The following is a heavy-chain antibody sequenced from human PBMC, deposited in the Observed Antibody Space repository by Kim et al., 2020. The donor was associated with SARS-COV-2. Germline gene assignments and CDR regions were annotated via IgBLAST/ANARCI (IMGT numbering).Heavy chain of an antibody. V-gene: IGHV3-23*01. J-gene: IGHJ4*02. D-gene: IGHD6-19*01. Sequence: GGSLRLSCAASGFTFSSYAMSWVRQAPGKGLEWVSAIRDSGGSTYYADSVKGRFTISRDNSKNTLYLQMNSLRAEDTAVYYCAKVLSSGWSGSDYWGQGTLVTVSS. CDR3: AKVLSSGWSGSDY. CDR2: IRDSGGST. CDR1: GFTFSSYA.